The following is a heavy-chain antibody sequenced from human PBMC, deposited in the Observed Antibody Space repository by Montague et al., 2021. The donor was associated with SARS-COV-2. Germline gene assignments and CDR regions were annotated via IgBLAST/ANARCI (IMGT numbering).Heavy chain of an antibody. V-gene: IGHV4-59*04. D-gene: IGHD3-10*02. CDR2: VHYTGST. CDR3: ARLRIVLFVDSTGGWIDP. CDR1: GVSISSYY. J-gene: IGHJ5*02. Sequence: SETLSLTCTVSGVSISSYYWTWIRQPPGKTLEWIGYVHYTGSTNFISSLKSRVTMSLDTSKNQFSLKLNSVTAADTSVYYCARLRIVLFVDSTGGWIDPWGHGTLVTVSS.